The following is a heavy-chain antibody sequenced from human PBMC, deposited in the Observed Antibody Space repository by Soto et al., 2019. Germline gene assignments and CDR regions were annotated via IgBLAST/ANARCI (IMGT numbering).Heavy chain of an antibody. V-gene: IGHV3-53*01. Sequence: EVQLVESGGGLIQPGGSLRLSCAVSGFTVSNNYMSWVRQAPGKGLEGVSVIYSGGYTAYGDSVKGRFTISRDNSKNTLFPKRNGLGPATRGVFYWAPGPGGGGYWGQGTLVTVSS. CDR3: APGPGGGGY. D-gene: IGHD3-10*01. CDR1: GFTVSNNY. J-gene: IGHJ4*02. CDR2: IYSGGYT.